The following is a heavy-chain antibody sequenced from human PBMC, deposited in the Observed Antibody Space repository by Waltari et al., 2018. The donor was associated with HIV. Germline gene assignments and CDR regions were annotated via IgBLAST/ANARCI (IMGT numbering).Heavy chain of an antibody. CDR1: GFTFSSHW. D-gene: IGHD3-22*01. Sequence: EVQLVESGGGLVQPGESLRLSCAASGFTFSSHWSSWVRQAPGKGLEWGANIKPDGSETYYVDSVKGRFTISRDNAKTSLYLQMNSLRAEDTAVYFCAREYFYESSGYYYRSTFDYWGQGTLVTVSS. CDR2: IKPDGSET. J-gene: IGHJ4*02. CDR3: AREYFYESSGYYYRSTFDY. V-gene: IGHV3-7*01.